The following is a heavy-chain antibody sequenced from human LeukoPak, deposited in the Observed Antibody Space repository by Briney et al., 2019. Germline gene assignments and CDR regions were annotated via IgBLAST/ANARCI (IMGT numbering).Heavy chain of an antibody. CDR1: GFSFSTQE. D-gene: IGHD3-9*01. Sequence: GGSLRLSCATSGFSFSTQEMTWVRQAPGKGLEWVSYISSNSRTIYYADSVKGRFTISRDNTRNSVFLQLNSLRVEDTGVYYCARGSYTGFDLYFDYWGQGTLVIVSS. CDR2: ISSNSRTI. J-gene: IGHJ4*02. V-gene: IGHV3-48*03. CDR3: ARGSYTGFDLYFDY.